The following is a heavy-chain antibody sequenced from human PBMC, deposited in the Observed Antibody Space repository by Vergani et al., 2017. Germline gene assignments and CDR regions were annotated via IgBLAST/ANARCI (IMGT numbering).Heavy chain of an antibody. CDR2: ISAYNGNT. V-gene: IGHV1-18*04. CDR1: GYTFRTYG. CDR3: AGDKGTWWYGDY. D-gene: IGHD2-15*01. Sequence: QVQLVQSGAEVKKPGASVKVSCKASGYTFRTYGISWVRQAPGQGLEWMGWISAYNGNTNYAQRLQGRVTMTTDTSTSTAYMELRSLRSDGTAVYYCAGDKGTWWYGDYWGQGTLVTVSS. J-gene: IGHJ4*02.